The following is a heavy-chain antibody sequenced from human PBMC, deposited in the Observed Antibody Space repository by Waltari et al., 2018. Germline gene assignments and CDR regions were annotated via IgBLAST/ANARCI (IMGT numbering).Heavy chain of an antibody. CDR1: GGTFSSYA. V-gene: IGHV1-69*01. D-gene: IGHD4-17*01. CDR2: IIPIFGTA. CDR3: ASSLFYGDYPYYFDY. Sequence: QVQLVQSGAEVKKPGSSVKVSCKASGGTFSSYAISWVRQAPGQGLEWMGGIIPIFGTANYAQRFQGRVTITADESTSTAYMELSSLRSEDTAVYYCASSLFYGDYPYYFDYWGQGTLVTVSS. J-gene: IGHJ4*02.